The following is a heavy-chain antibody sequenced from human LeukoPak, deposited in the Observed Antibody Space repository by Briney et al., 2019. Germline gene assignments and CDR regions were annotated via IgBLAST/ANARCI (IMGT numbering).Heavy chain of an antibody. D-gene: IGHD3-22*01. CDR2: IKSKTDGGTT. J-gene: IGHJ4*02. Sequence: GGSLRLSCTVSGFTFSNAWMSWVRQAPGKGLEWVGRIKSKTDGGTTDYAAPVKGRFTISRDDSKNTLYLQMNSPKTEDTAVYYAMYYYDSSGYYVDYWGQGTLVTVSS. V-gene: IGHV3-15*01. CDR1: GFTFSNAW. CDR3: MYYYDSSGYYVDY.